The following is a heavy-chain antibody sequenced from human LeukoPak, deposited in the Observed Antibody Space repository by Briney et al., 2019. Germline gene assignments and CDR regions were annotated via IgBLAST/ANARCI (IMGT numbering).Heavy chain of an antibody. CDR1: GYTFTDYY. D-gene: IGHD3-22*01. V-gene: IGHV1-2*02. CDR3: ARASYYYDSSCYPGYYFDY. CDR2: INPNRGGT. Sequence: GAVKVSFKASGYTFTDYYMHWVRQAPGQGLEWMGWINPNRGGTNYAQKVQGRVTMTRDTSISTAYMELSRLRSDDTAVYYCARASYYYDSSCYPGYYFDYWGQGTLVTVSS. J-gene: IGHJ4*02.